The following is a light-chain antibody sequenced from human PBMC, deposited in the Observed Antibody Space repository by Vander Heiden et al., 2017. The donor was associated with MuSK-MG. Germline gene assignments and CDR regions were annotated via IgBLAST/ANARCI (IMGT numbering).Light chain of an antibody. CDR3: QQSDSTLGIT. CDR2: AAS. CDR1: QSISSY. J-gene: IGKJ5*01. V-gene: IGKV1-39*01. Sequence: DIQMTQSPSSLSASVGDRVTITCRASQSISSYLNWYQQKPGKAPKLLIYAASSLQSGVPSRFSGSGYGTDLTLTISSRQPEDFATYYCQQSDSTLGITFGQGTRLEIK.